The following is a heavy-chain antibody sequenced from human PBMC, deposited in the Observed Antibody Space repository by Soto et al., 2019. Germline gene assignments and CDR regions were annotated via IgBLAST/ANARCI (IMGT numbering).Heavy chain of an antibody. CDR3: ARDFRLALSAFDI. CDR2: ISSSSTI. Sequence: GXSLRLACAASGFTFSSYSLNWFRQAPGKGLEWVSYISSSSTIYYADSVKGRFTISRDNAKNSLYLQMNSLRAEDTAVYYCARDFRLALSAFDIWGQGTMVTVSS. J-gene: IGHJ3*02. D-gene: IGHD2-15*01. V-gene: IGHV3-48*01. CDR1: GFTFSSYS.